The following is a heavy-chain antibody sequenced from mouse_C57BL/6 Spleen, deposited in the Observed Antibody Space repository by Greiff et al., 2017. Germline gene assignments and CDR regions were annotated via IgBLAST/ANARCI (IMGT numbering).Heavy chain of an antibody. Sequence: EVQLQQSVAELVRPGASVKLSCTASGFNIKNTYMHWVKQRPEQGLEWIGRIDPANGNTKYAPKFQGKATITADTSSNTAYLQLSRLTSEDTAIYYCARSHDYYGSSYDYAMDYWGQGTSVTVSS. CDR3: ARSHDYYGSSYDYAMDY. V-gene: IGHV14-3*01. J-gene: IGHJ4*01. CDR2: IDPANGNT. D-gene: IGHD1-1*01. CDR1: GFNIKNTY.